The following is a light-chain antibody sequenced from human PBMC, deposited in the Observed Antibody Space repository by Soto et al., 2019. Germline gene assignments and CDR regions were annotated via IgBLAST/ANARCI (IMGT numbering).Light chain of an antibody. CDR2: EVS. CDR3: SSYTSSSTLGV. Sequence: QSVLAQHASVPGSPGQSITISCTGTSSDVGGYNYVSWYQQHPGKAPKLMIYEVSNRPSGVSNRFSGSKSGNTASLTISGLQAEDEADYYCSSYTSSSTLGVFGTGTKVTVL. CDR1: SSDVGGYNY. V-gene: IGLV2-14*01. J-gene: IGLJ1*01.